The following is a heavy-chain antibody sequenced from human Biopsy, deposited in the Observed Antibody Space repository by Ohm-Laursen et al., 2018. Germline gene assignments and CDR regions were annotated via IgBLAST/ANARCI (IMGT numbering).Heavy chain of an antibody. Sequence: ASVKVSCKASGYSFSTYDVNWVRQARGQGLEWVGWMIPSSGKTGYAQRFQGRVTLTMNTSISTAYMELSGLRSEDTAVYFCARGYSRRVSIFEASIYWFDTWGQGTLVTVSS. D-gene: IGHD6-6*01. J-gene: IGHJ5*02. CDR2: MIPSSGKT. CDR3: ARGYSRRVSIFEASIYWFDT. CDR1: GYSFSTYD. V-gene: IGHV1-8*01.